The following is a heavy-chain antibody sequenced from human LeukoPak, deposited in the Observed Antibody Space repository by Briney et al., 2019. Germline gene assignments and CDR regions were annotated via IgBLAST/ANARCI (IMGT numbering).Heavy chain of an antibody. J-gene: IGHJ4*02. CDR2: IYPGDSDT. V-gene: IGHV5-51*01. CDR1: GYSYTSYW. Sequence: GESLKISCKGSGYSYTSYWIGWVRQMPGKGLEWMGIIYPGDSDTRYSPSFQGQVTISADKSISTAYLQWSSLKASDTAMYYCATNSYGHSYYSDYWGQGTLVTVSS. D-gene: IGHD5-18*01. CDR3: ATNSYGHSYYSDY.